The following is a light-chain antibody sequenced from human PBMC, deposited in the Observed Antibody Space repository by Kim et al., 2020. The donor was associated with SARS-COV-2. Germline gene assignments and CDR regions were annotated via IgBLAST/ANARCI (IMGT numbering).Light chain of an antibody. CDR1: QTIFHSSKRKNF. J-gene: IGKJ2*01. Sequence: ATINCKSSQTIFHSSKRKNFLAWYQQKPGQPPKLRIYWASTRESGVPDRFSGSGSGTDFTLTISSLQAEDVAVYYWQQFYSIPYTFGQGTKLEI. CDR3: QQFYSIPYT. CDR2: WAS. V-gene: IGKV4-1*01.